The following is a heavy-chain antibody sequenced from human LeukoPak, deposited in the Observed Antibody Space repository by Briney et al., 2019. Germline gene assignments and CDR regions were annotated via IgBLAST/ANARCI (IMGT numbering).Heavy chain of an antibody. J-gene: IGHJ3*02. Sequence: PSEALSLTCTVSGGSISSSSYYWGWIRQPPGKGLEWIGSIYYSGSTYYNPSLKSRVTISVDTSKNQFSLKLSSVTAADTAVYYCARDIDYYGSGTRGAFDIWGQGTMVTVSS. CDR2: IYYSGST. CDR1: GGSISSSSYY. D-gene: IGHD3-10*01. V-gene: IGHV4-39*02. CDR3: ARDIDYYGSGTRGAFDI.